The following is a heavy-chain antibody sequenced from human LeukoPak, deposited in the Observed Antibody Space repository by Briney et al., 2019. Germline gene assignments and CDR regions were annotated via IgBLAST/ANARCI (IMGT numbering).Heavy chain of an antibody. V-gene: IGHV3-23*01. CDR1: GFTFSSYA. CDR3: ATRGTTVTTYYFNY. J-gene: IGHJ4*02. Sequence: GGSLRLSCAASGFTFSSYAMSWVRQAPGKGLDWVSSISGSGGSTYYTDSVKGRFTISRDNSKNTLYLQMNSLRAEDTAVYYCATRGTTVTTYYFNYWGQGTLVTVSS. D-gene: IGHD4-17*01. CDR2: ISGSGGST.